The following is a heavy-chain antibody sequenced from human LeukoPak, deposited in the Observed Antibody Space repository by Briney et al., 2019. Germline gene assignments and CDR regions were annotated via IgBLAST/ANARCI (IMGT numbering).Heavy chain of an antibody. CDR3: AKKSGIAAAGDSDY. D-gene: IGHD6-13*01. J-gene: IGHJ4*02. CDR1: GFTFSSYE. V-gene: IGHV3-48*03. Sequence: GGSLRLSCAASGFTFSSYEMNWVRQAPGKGLEWVSYISSSGSTIYYADSVKGRFTISRDNSKNTLYLQMNSLRAEDTAVYYCAKKSGIAAAGDSDYWGQGTLVTVSS. CDR2: ISSSGSTI.